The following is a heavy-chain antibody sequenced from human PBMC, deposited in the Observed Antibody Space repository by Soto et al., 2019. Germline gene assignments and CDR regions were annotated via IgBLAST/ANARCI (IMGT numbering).Heavy chain of an antibody. Sequence: EVQLVESGGGLVQPGGSLRLSCAASGFTFSSYSMNWVRQAPGKGLEWVSYISSSSSTIYYADSVKGRFTISRDNAKNSLYLQMNSLRDEDTAVYYCARETRCSSTSCPLYGMDVWGQGTTVTVSS. CDR1: GFTFSSYS. D-gene: IGHD2-2*01. V-gene: IGHV3-48*02. CDR3: ARETRCSSTSCPLYGMDV. CDR2: ISSSSSTI. J-gene: IGHJ6*02.